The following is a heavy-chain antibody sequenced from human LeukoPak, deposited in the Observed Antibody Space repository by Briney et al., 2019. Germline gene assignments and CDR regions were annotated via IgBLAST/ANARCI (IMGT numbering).Heavy chain of an antibody. D-gene: IGHD5-12*01. CDR3: ARDLSRDSGYEPNCNDDKSPADY. J-gene: IGHJ4*02. Sequence: ASVKVSCKASGYTFTSYYMHWVRQAPGQGLEWMGIINPSGGSTSYAQKFQGRVTMTRDTSTSTVYMELSSLRSEDTAVYYCARDLSRDSGYEPNCNDDKSPADYWGQGTLVTVSS. CDR2: INPSGGST. V-gene: IGHV1-46*01. CDR1: GYTFTSYY.